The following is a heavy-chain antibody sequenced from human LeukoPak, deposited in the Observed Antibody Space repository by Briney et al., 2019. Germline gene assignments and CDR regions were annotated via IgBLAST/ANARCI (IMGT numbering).Heavy chain of an antibody. D-gene: IGHD3-16*01. J-gene: IGHJ6*03. CDR2: INPNSGGT. V-gene: IGHV1-2*02. Sequence: ASVKVSCKASGYTFTGYYMHWVRQAPGQGLEWMGWINPNSGGTNYAQKFQGRVTMTRDTSINTAYMELSRLRSDDTAVYYCARGGLPIYYYYIDVWGKGTTVTVSS. CDR3: ARGGLPIYYYYIDV. CDR1: GYTFTGYY.